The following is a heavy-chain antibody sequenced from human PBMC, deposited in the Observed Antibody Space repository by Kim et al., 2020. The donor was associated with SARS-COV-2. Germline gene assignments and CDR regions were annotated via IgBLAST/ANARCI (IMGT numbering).Heavy chain of an antibody. J-gene: IGHJ6*02. CDR2: IIPIFGTA. Sequence: SVKVSCKASGGTFSSYAISWVRQAPGQGLEWMGGIIPIFGTANYAQKFQGRVTITADESTSTAYMELSSLRSEDTAVYYCARRTTDPIAAAGTLYYYGMDVWGQGTTVTVSS. CDR3: ARRTTDPIAAAGTLYYYGMDV. D-gene: IGHD6-13*01. CDR1: GGTFSSYA. V-gene: IGHV1-69*13.